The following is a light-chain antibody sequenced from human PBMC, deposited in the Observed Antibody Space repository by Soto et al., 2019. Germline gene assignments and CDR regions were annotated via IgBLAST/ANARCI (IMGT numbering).Light chain of an antibody. J-gene: IGKJ1*01. CDR1: QSVSSNY. CDR3: QQYNNWPRT. CDR2: GAS. Sequence: EVVLTQSPGTLSLSPGERATLSCRASQSVSSNYLAWYQQKPGQAPRLLIYGASSRATGIPDRFSGGGSGTDFTLTISRLEPEDFAVYYCQQYNNWPRTFGQGTKVDIK. V-gene: IGKV3-20*01.